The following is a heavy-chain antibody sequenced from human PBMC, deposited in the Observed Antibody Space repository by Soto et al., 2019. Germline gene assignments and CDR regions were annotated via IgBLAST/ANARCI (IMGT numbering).Heavy chain of an antibody. J-gene: IGHJ4*02. D-gene: IGHD3-10*01. V-gene: IGHV4-4*02. CDR1: GGSISSSNW. CDR2: IYHSGST. CDR3: ARVYLVRGTIIRYFDY. Sequence: QVQLQESGPGLVKPSGTLSLTCAVSGGSISSSNWWSWVRQPPGKGLEWIGKIYHSGSTNYNPSLKRRVTISVDKSKNQFPLKLSSVTAADTAVYYCARVYLVRGTIIRYFDYWGQGTLVTVSS.